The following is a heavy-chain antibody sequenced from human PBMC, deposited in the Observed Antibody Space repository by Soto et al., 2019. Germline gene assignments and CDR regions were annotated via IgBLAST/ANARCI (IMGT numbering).Heavy chain of an antibody. J-gene: IGHJ6*03. CDR3: ARPDYYYYYMDV. CDR1: GGSISSYY. CDR2: IYYSGST. V-gene: IGHV4-59*08. Sequence: SETLSLTCTVSGGSISSYYWSWIRQPPGKGLEWIGYIYYSGSTNYDPSLKSRVTISVDTSKNQFSLKLSSVTAADTAVYYCARPDYYYYYMDVWGKGTTVTVSS.